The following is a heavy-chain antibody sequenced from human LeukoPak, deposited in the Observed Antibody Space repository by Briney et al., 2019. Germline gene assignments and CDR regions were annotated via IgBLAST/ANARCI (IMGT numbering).Heavy chain of an antibody. Sequence: GGSLRLSCAASGFTFGSYSMNGVRQAPGKGLEWVGRIKRKTDGGTTDYAAPVKGRFTISRDDSKNTLYLQMNSLKTEDTAVYYCTTGNWGPYWGQGTLVTVSS. CDR3: TTGNWGPY. CDR1: GFTFGSYS. D-gene: IGHD7-27*01. V-gene: IGHV3-15*07. CDR2: IKRKTDGGTT. J-gene: IGHJ4*02.